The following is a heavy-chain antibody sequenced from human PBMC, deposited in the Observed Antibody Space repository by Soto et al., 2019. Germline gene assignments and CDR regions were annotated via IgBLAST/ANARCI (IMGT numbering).Heavy chain of an antibody. CDR1: GASIRNYY. J-gene: IGHJ4*02. V-gene: IGHV4-4*07. CDR3: ASLGPTVDY. D-gene: IGHD1-26*01. CDR2: ISISGTT. Sequence: SETLSLTXTVSGASIRNYYWNWVRQPAGKGLEWIGRISISGTTNYNPSLKSRVTMSLDTSKNQFSLKLSSMTAADTAVYYCASLGPTVDYWGQGARVTVSS.